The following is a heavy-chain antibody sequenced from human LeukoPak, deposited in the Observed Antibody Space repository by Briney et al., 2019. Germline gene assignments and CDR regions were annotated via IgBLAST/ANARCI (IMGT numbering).Heavy chain of an antibody. CDR1: GGSISSGSYY. J-gene: IGHJ4*02. Sequence: SETLSLTCTVSGGSISSGSYYWSWIRQPAGKGLEWIGRIYTSGSTNYNPSLKSRVTISVDTSKNQFSLRLSSVTAADTAVYYCAGGSFWSGSPLFDYWGQGTLVTVSS. CDR2: IYTSGST. V-gene: IGHV4-61*02. D-gene: IGHD3-3*01. CDR3: AGGSFWSGSPLFDY.